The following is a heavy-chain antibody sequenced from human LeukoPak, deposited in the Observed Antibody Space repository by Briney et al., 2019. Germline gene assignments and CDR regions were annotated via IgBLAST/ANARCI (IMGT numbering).Heavy chain of an antibody. CDR1: GGSFSGYY. V-gene: IGHV4-34*01. J-gene: IGHJ6*02. Sequence: SETLSLTCAVYGGSFSGYYWSWMRQPPGKGLEWIGEINHSGSTNYNPSLKSRVTISVDTSKNQFSLKLSSVTAADTAVYYCARESDSSYYYYGMDVWGQGTTVTVSS. CDR3: ARESDSSYYYYGMDV. CDR2: INHSGST. D-gene: IGHD6-13*01.